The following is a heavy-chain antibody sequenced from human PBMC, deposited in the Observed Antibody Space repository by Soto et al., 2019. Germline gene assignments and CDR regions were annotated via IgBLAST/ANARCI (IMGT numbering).Heavy chain of an antibody. J-gene: IGHJ6*02. CDR1: GYTFTGYY. Sequence: ASVKVSCKASGYTFTGYYMHWVRRAPGQGLEWMGWINPNSGGTNYAQKFQGRVTMTRDTSISTAYMELSRLRSDDTAVYYCARDGVACSGGSCYSGGMDVWGQGTTVTVSS. CDR2: INPNSGGT. D-gene: IGHD2-15*01. V-gene: IGHV1-2*02. CDR3: ARDGVACSGGSCYSGGMDV.